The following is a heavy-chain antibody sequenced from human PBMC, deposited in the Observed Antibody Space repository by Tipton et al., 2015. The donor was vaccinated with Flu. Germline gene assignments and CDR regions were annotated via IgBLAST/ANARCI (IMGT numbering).Heavy chain of an antibody. Sequence: TLSLTCAVYGGSFSGHYWSWIRQPPGKGLEWIGEINHSGSPNYNPSLKSRVTISVDTSKNQFSLKVTSLTAADTAIYYCARHTGDSVRGVIDYWGQGTLVTVSS. CDR2: INHSGSP. CDR1: GGSFSGHY. D-gene: IGHD3-10*02. J-gene: IGHJ4*02. V-gene: IGHV4-34*01. CDR3: ARHTGDSVRGVIDY.